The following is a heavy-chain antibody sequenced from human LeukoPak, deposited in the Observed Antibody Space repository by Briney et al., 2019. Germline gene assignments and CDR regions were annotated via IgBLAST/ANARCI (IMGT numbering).Heavy chain of an antibody. Sequence: SETLSLTCTVSGGSISSSSYYWGWIRQPPGKGLEWIGSIYYSGSTYYNPSLKSRVTISVDTSKNQFSLRLSSVTAADTAVYYCLSYYDILTGYFQWGQGTLVTVSS. V-gene: IGHV4-39*01. CDR1: GGSISSSSYY. CDR3: LSYYDILTGYFQ. D-gene: IGHD3-9*01. J-gene: IGHJ4*02. CDR2: IYYSGST.